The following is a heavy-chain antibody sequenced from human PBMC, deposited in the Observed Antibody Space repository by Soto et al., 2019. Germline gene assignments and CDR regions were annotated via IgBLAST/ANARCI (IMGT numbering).Heavy chain of an antibody. CDR2: INPNSGGT. D-gene: IGHD6-19*01. J-gene: IGHJ4*02. Sequence: ASVKVSCKASGYTFTGYYMHWVRQAPGQGLEWMGWINPNSGGTNYAQKFQGRVTMTRDTSISTAYMELSRLRSDDTAVYYCARESGWYEATIDYWGQGTLVTVSS. CDR1: GYTFTGYY. V-gene: IGHV1-2*02. CDR3: ARESGWYEATIDY.